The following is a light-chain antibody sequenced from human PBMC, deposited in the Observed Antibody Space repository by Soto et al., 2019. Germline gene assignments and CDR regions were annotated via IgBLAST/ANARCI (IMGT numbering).Light chain of an antibody. Sequence: DIQVTQSPSPLSASVGDRVTITCRASQSISSWLAWYQQKPGKAPKLLIYDASSLESGVPSRFSGSGSGTEFTLTISSLQPDDFATYYCQQYNSYPWTFGQGTKVDI. CDR3: QQYNSYPWT. J-gene: IGKJ1*01. CDR1: QSISSW. CDR2: DAS. V-gene: IGKV1-5*01.